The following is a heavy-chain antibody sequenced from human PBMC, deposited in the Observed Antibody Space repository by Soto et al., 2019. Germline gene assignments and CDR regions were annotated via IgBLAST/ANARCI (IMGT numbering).Heavy chain of an antibody. V-gene: IGHV3-21*01. CDR1: GFTFSSYS. CDR2: ISSSSSYI. Sequence: EVQLVESGGGLVKPGGSLRLSCAASGFTFSSYSMNWVRQAPGKGLEWVSSISSSSSYIYYADSVKGRFTISRDNAKNSLYLQMHSLRAEDTAVYYCARDVYSSSRYFDYWGQGTLVTVSS. J-gene: IGHJ4*02. D-gene: IGHD6-6*01. CDR3: ARDVYSSSRYFDY.